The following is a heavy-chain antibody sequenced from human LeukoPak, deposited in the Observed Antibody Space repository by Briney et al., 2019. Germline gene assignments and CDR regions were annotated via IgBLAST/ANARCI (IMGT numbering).Heavy chain of an antibody. J-gene: IGHJ4*02. Sequence: GGSLRLSCAASGFTFSSYSMNWVRQAPGKGLEWVSSISSSSSYIYYADSVKGRFTISRDNAKNSLYLQMNSLRAEDTAVYYCAREGLPGDSSGYAYFDYWGQGTLVTVSS. V-gene: IGHV3-21*01. CDR3: AREGLPGDSSGYAYFDY. CDR1: GFTFSSYS. D-gene: IGHD3-22*01. CDR2: ISSSSSYI.